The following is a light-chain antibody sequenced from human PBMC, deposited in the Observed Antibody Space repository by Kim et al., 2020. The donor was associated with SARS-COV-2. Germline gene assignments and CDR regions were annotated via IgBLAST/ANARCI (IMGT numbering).Light chain of an antibody. Sequence: QRRPLACTVASSTIGSDYKVHCYQQLPGTAPKLLILVTNNRPSGVPDRFSGSRSGASASLAITGLQADDEADYFCQSYDSSLSGYVFGTGTKVTVL. V-gene: IGLV1-40*03. CDR2: VTN. CDR1: SSTIGSDYK. CDR3: QSYDSSLSGYV. J-gene: IGLJ1*01.